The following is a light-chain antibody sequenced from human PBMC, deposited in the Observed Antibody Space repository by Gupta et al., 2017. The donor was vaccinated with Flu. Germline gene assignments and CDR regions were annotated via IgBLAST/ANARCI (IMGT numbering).Light chain of an antibody. V-gene: IGLV2-14*01. CDR3: SSYTNTNTPVV. Sequence: SITISCTGTNSDIGTYNFVSWYQQHPGKAPELLIFQVNNRPSGVSTRFSGSKSGNTASLTISGLQAEDEAVSFCSSYTNTNTPVVFGGGA. CDR2: QVN. CDR1: NSDIGTYNF. J-gene: IGLJ2*01.